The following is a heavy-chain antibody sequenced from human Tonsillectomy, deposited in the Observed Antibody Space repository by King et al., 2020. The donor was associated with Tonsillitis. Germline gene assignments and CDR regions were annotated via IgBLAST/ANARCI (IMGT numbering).Heavy chain of an antibody. Sequence: QLVQSGAEVRKPGASVKVSCKASGYTFTSYGISWVRQAPGQGLEWMGWISTHSGHTNYAQNLQGRVTMTTDTSTSTAYMERRSLRPDDTAVYYCARDWDCGGDCYYFDYWGQGTLVTVSS. V-gene: IGHV1-18*01. D-gene: IGHD2-21*01. CDR3: ARDWDCGGDCYYFDY. CDR2: ISTHSGHT. J-gene: IGHJ4*02. CDR1: GYTFTSYG.